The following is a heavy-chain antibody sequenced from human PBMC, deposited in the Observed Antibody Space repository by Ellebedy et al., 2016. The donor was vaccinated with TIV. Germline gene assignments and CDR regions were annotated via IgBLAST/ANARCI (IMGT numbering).Heavy chain of an antibody. Sequence: PGGSLRLSCAASGFTVSNNYMSWVRQAPGKGLEWVSVIYSGGNTFYAESVKGRFTISRDSSQNTLYLQMDSLRAEDTAVYYGASSPSQGYWGQGTLVTVSS. CDR2: IYSGGNT. CDR3: ASSPSQGY. J-gene: IGHJ4*02. CDR1: GFTVSNNY. V-gene: IGHV3-53*01.